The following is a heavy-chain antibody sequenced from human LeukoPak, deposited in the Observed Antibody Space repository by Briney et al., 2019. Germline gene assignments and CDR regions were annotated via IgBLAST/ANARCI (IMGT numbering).Heavy chain of an antibody. CDR3: ARNVKDAFDI. Sequence: ASETLSLTCTVSGGSISSYYWSWIRQPPGKGLEWIGYIYYSGSTNYNPSLKSRVTISVDTSKNQFSLKLSSVTAADTAVYYCARNVKDAFDIWGQGTMVTVPS. CDR2: IYYSGST. CDR1: GGSISSYY. J-gene: IGHJ3*02. V-gene: IGHV4-59*08.